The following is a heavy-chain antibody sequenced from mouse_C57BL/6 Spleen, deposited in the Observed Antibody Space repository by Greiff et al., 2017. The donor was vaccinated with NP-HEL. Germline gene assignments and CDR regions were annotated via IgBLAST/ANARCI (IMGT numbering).Heavy chain of an antibody. V-gene: IGHV1-55*01. Sequence: QVQLQQSGAELVKPGASVKMSCKASGYTFTSYWITWVKQRPGQGLEWIGDIYPGSGSTNYNEKFKSKATLTVDTSSSTAYMQLSSLTSEDSAVYYCARGGAAQATVAMDYWGQGTSVTVSS. J-gene: IGHJ4*01. CDR3: ARGGAAQATVAMDY. D-gene: IGHD3-2*02. CDR2: IYPGSGST. CDR1: GYTFTSYW.